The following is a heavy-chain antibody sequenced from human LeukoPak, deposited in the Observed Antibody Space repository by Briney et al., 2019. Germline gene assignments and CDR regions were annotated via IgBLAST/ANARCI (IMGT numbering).Heavy chain of an antibody. V-gene: IGHV6-1*01. J-gene: IGHJ4*02. CDR1: GDSVSSTLAT. CDR3: ARARSGIFDV. CDR2: TYHRSKWSN. Sequence: SQTLSLTCAISGDSVSSTLATWNWVRQSPSRGLEWLGRTYHRSKWSNDYAVSVNGRITTNPDTSKNQFSLQSNSVTPEDTALYFCARARSGIFDVWAQGTLVTVSS. D-gene: IGHD1-26*01.